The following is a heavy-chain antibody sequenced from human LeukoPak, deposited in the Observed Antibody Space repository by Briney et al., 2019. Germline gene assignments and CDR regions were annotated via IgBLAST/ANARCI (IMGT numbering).Heavy chain of an antibody. CDR3: ASSNLGQQLKGGGRPDAFDI. D-gene: IGHD6-13*01. J-gene: IGHJ3*02. Sequence: SETLSLTCTVSGGSISSGDYYWSWIRQPPGKGLEWIGYIYYSGSTNYNPSLKSRVTISVDTSKNQFSLKLSSVTAADTAVYYCASSNLGQQLKGGGRPDAFDIWGQGTMVTVSS. V-gene: IGHV4-61*08. CDR1: GGSISSGDYY. CDR2: IYYSGST.